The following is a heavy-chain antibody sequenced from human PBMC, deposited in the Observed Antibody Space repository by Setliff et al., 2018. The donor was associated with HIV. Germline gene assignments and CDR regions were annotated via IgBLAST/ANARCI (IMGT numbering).Heavy chain of an antibody. CDR2: ISAYNGNT. D-gene: IGHD3-9*01. Sequence: ASVKVSCKASGYTFTSYGISWVRQAPGQGLEWMGWISAYNGNTNYAQKLQGRVTMTTDTSTSTAYMELRSLRSDDTAVHYCARDPKRYYDILTGYPSYYGMDVWGQGTTVTVSS. J-gene: IGHJ6*02. CDR1: GYTFTSYG. V-gene: IGHV1-18*01. CDR3: ARDPKRYYDILTGYPSYYGMDV.